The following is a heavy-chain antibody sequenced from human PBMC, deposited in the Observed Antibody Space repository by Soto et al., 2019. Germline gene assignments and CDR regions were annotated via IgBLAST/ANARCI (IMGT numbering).Heavy chain of an antibody. CDR3: AKSTYYYYGMDV. Sequence: XXTLSLPCTVSGGSISSYYWRWIPQPPGKGLEWIGYIYYSGSTNYNPSLKSRVTISVDTSKNQFSLKLSSVTAADTAVYYCAKSTYYYYGMDVWGQGTTVTVSS. CDR2: IYYSGST. V-gene: IGHV4-59*01. CDR1: GGSISSYY. J-gene: IGHJ6*02.